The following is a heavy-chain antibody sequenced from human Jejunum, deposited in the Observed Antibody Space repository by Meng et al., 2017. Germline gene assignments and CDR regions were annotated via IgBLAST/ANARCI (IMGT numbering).Heavy chain of an antibody. D-gene: IGHD2-15*01. CDR2: IHYTGNA. CDR3: ARGVVAGAPYPGHWFDP. V-gene: IGHV4-31*03. CDR1: GGSISSVDYY. Sequence: QVLLQGSGPGLAKPSQTLSLTCTVSGGSISSVDYYWSWIRQHPGKGLEWIGSIHYTGNAYQNPSLKSRLTMSIDTSENQFSLKLSSVTAADTAVYYCARGVVAGAPYPGHWFDPWGQGTLVTVSS. J-gene: IGHJ5*02.